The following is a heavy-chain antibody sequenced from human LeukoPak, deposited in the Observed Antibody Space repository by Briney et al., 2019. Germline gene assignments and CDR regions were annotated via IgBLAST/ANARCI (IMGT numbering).Heavy chain of an antibody. CDR3: ARAPGSYSSSPVDY. D-gene: IGHD6-6*01. V-gene: IGHV3-30-3*01. J-gene: IGHJ4*02. CDR2: ISYDGSNK. CDR1: GFTFSSYA. Sequence: GRSLRLSCAASGFTFSSYAMHWVRQAPGKGLEWVAVISYDGSNKYHADSVKGRFTISRDNSKNTLYLQMNSLRAEDTAVYYCARAPGSYSSSPVDYWGQGTLVTVSS.